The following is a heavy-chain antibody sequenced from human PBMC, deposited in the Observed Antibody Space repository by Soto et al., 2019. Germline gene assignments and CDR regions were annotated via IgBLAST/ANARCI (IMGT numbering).Heavy chain of an antibody. V-gene: IGHV3-30-3*01. CDR2: ISYDGSNK. Sequence: RLSCAASGFTFSSYAMHWVRQAPGKGLEWVAVISYDGSNKYYADSVKGRFTISRDNSKNTLYLQMNSLRAEDTAVYYCARADTAMAYNWFDPWGQGTLVTVSS. D-gene: IGHD5-18*01. J-gene: IGHJ5*02. CDR1: GFTFSSYA. CDR3: ARADTAMAYNWFDP.